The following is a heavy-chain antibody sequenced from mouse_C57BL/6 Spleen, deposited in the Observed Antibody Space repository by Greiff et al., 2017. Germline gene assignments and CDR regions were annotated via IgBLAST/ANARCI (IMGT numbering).Heavy chain of an antibody. CDR1: GYAFSSSW. V-gene: IGHV1-82*01. Sequence: VQLQQSGPELVKPGASVKISCKASGYAFSSSWMNWVKQRPGKGLEWIGRIYPGDGDTNYNGKFKGKATLTADKSSSTAYMQLSSLTSEDSAVXFCASALGNWYFDVWGTGTTVTVSS. J-gene: IGHJ1*03. CDR3: ASALGNWYFDV. CDR2: IYPGDGDT. D-gene: IGHD4-1*01.